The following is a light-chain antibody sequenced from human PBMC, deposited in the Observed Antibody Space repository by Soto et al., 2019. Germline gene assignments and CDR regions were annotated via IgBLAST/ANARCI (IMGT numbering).Light chain of an antibody. J-gene: IGKJ1*01. Sequence: EVGLTQSPVTLSLSPGERATLSCRASQSFRGLLAWYQQKPGQAPRLLIYGASSRATGIPDRFSGSGSGTDFTLTISRLEPEDFAVYYCQQYGSSSWTFGQGTKVDIK. CDR3: QQYGSSSWT. V-gene: IGKV3-20*01. CDR1: QSFRGL. CDR2: GAS.